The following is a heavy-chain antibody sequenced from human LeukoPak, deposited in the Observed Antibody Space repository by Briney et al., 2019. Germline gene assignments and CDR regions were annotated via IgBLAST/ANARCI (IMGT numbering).Heavy chain of an antibody. CDR2: IQYSGST. CDR1: GGSISNSNYY. Sequence: SETLSLTCTVSGGSISNSNYYWGWIRQPPGKGLEWLGSIQYSGSTHYNPSLKSRVTISVDTSKNQFSLNLNSVTAADTAVYYCARHSFVYDSSGYFYSFDYWGQGTLVTVSS. D-gene: IGHD3-22*01. J-gene: IGHJ4*02. CDR3: ARHSFVYDSSGYFYSFDY. V-gene: IGHV4-39*01.